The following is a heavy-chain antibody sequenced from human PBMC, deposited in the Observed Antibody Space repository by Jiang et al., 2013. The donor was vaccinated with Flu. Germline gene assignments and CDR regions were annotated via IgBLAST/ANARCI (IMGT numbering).Heavy chain of an antibody. J-gene: IGHJ6*02. D-gene: IGHD3-22*01. CDR1: GYTFTSYG. V-gene: IGHV1-18*04. CDR3: VRDDSAYYYDLGDYSYGMDV. Sequence: SGAEVKKPGAAVKASCKASGYTFTSYGINWVRQAPGQGLEWLGRISANKGNTKYARRIQGRVTMTTETSTTTAYMELKSLRSDDTAIYYCVRDDSAYYYDLGDYSYGMDVWGQGTTVTVSS. CDR2: ISANKGNT.